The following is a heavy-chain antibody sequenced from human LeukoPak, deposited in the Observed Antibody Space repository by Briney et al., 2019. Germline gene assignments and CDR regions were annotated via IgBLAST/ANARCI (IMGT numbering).Heavy chain of an antibody. CDR3: ARDGGGSYLD. D-gene: IGHD1-26*01. CDR1: GFTFSAYS. V-gene: IGHV3-21*01. CDR2: ISSSSSYI. Sequence: GGSLRLSCAASGFTFSAYSMNWVRQAPGKGLEWVSFISSSSSYIYYADSVKGRFAISRDNAKNSLYLQMNSLRLEDTAVYFCARDGGGSYLDWGQGTLVTVSS. J-gene: IGHJ4*02.